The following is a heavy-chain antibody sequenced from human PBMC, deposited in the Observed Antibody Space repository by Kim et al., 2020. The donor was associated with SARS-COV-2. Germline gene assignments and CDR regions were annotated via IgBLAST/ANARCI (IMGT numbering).Heavy chain of an antibody. CDR2: TDGGTT. J-gene: IGHJ4*02. D-gene: IGHD2-21*01. V-gene: IGHV3-15*01. Sequence: TDGGTTDYAAPVKGRFTISRDDSKNTLYLQMNSLKTEDTAVYYCTTEKVVWGQGTLVTVSS. CDR3: TTEKVV.